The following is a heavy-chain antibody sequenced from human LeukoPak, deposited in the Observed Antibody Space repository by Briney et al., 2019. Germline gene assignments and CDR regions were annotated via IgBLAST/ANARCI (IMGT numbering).Heavy chain of an antibody. Sequence: PSETLSLTCTVSGGSISNYYWSWIRQPPGKGLEWIGSIFYSGSTNYNPSLKSRVTISVDTSKNQFSLKLTSVSAADTAVYYCARGGNSPSYWGQGTLVTVSS. CDR1: GGSISNYY. J-gene: IGHJ4*02. CDR3: ARGGNSPSY. CDR2: IFYSGST. D-gene: IGHD1-1*01. V-gene: IGHV4-59*01.